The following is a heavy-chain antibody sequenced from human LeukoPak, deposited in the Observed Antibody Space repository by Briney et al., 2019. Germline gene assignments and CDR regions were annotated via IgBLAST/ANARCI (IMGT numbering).Heavy chain of an antibody. CDR1: GFTFSSYS. D-gene: IGHD1-26*01. CDR2: ISSSSSYI. Sequence: GGSLRLSCAASGFTFSSYSMNWVRQAPGKGLEWVSSISSSSSYIYYADSVKGRFTISRDSAKNSLYLQMNSLRAEDTAVYYCARDALRSYVYFDYWGQGTLVTVSS. V-gene: IGHV3-21*01. J-gene: IGHJ4*02. CDR3: ARDALRSYVYFDY.